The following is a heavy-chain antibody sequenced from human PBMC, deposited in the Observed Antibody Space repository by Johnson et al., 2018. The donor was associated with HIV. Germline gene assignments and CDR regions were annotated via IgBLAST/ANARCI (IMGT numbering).Heavy chain of an antibody. D-gene: IGHD6-6*01. CDR1: GFIFSSYA. V-gene: IGHV3-30-3*01. CDR3: ARDRAPVYSSSSSPFDAFDI. J-gene: IGHJ3*02. Sequence: QVQLVESGGGVVQPGRSLRLSCAASGFIFSSYAMHWVRQAPGKGLAWVAVILYDGNNNYYADSVKGRFTISRENSKNTLYLQMNSLSAADTAVYYCARDRAPVYSSSSSPFDAFDIWGQGTMVTVSS. CDR2: ILYDGNNN.